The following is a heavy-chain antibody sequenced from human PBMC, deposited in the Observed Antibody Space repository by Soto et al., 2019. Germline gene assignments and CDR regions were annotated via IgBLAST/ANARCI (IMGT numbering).Heavy chain of an antibody. D-gene: IGHD3-22*01. CDR1: GGSISSSSYY. Sequence: SLTCTVSGGSISSSSYYWGWIRQPPGKGLEWIGSIYYSGSTYYNPSLKSRVTISVDTSKNQFSLKLSSVTAADTAVYYYARHQRGTGEGYYDSSGYYYWGQGTLVTVSS. V-gene: IGHV4-39*01. CDR2: IYYSGST. J-gene: IGHJ4*02. CDR3: ARHQRGTGEGYYDSSGYYY.